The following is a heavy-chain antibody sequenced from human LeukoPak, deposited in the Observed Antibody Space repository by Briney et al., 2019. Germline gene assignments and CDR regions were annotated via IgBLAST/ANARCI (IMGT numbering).Heavy chain of an antibody. V-gene: IGHV3-7*01. CDR1: GFTFSSYW. Sequence: GGSLRLSCAASGFTFSSYWMSWLRQAPGKGLEWVANIKQDGSEKYYVDSVKGRFTISRDNAKNSLYLQMNSLRAEDTAVYYCARAQLGYDSSGYYYPYFDYWGQGTLVTVSS. D-gene: IGHD3-22*01. J-gene: IGHJ4*02. CDR3: ARAQLGYDSSGYYYPYFDY. CDR2: IKQDGSEK.